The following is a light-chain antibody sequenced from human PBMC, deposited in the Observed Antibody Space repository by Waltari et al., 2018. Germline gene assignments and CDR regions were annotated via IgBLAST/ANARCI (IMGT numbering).Light chain of an antibody. J-gene: IGLJ1*01. CDR1: DSDVGAYAF. Sequence: QSALTQPASVSGSPGQSITISCSGTDSDVGAYAFVSCYQQPPGKAPHLIIYEVSNRPSGISNRFSASKSGNTASLTISGLQAEDEADYYCSSYTTSSAPGVFGTGTRVTVL. CDR3: SSYTTSSAPGV. V-gene: IGLV2-14*01. CDR2: EVS.